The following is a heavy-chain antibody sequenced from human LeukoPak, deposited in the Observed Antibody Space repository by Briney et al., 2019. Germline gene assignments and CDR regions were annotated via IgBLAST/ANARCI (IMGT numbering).Heavy chain of an antibody. J-gene: IGHJ4*02. CDR3: ARQLSGWYDADPY. D-gene: IGHD6-19*01. CDR1: GFTFSSHW. V-gene: IGHV3-74*01. Sequence: GGSLRLPCAVSGFTFSSHWMRWVRQAPGKGLVWVSHIKSDGSSTNYADSVKGRFTISRDNAKNTLFLQMNSLRAEDTAVYYCARQLSGWYDADPYWGQGTLVTVSA. CDR2: IKSDGSST.